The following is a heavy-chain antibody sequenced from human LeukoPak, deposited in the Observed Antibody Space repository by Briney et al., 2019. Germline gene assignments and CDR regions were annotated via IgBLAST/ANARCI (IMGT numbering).Heavy chain of an antibody. CDR1: GGSISSGSYY. CDR3: AREEDYYDSSGTSFDY. CDR2: IYTSGST. J-gene: IGHJ4*02. Sequence: NPSETLSLTCTVSGGSISSGSYYWSWIRQPAGKGLEWIGRIYTSGSTNYNPSLKSRVTISVDTSKNQFSLKLSSVTAADTAVYYCAREEDYYDSSGTSFDYWGQGTLVTVSS. D-gene: IGHD3-22*01. V-gene: IGHV4-61*02.